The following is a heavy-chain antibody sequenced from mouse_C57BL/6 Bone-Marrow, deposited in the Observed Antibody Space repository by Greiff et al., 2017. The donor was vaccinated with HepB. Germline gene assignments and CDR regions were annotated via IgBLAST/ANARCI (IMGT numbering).Heavy chain of an antibody. D-gene: IGHD1-1*01. V-gene: IGHV10-3*01. CDR1: GFTFNTYA. CDR3: VRENGSSKGFAY. J-gene: IGHJ3*01. CDR2: IRSKSSNYAT. Sequence: EVQVVESGGGLVQPKGSLKLSCAASGFTFNTYAMHWVRQAPGKGLEWVARIRSKSSNYATYYADSVKDRFTISRDDSQSMLYLQMNNLKTEDTAMYYCVRENGSSKGFAYWGQGTLVTVSA.